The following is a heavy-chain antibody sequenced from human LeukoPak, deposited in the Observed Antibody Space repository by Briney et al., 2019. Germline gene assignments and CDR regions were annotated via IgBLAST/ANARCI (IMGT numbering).Heavy chain of an antibody. V-gene: IGHV4-59*11. J-gene: IGHJ4*02. Sequence: PSETLSLTCSVSVGSIRRHNWSWIRRPPGKGVEWIGYIYYNGDTNYNPSLNRRVTISEDMSKNQYSLKVRSVTAADTAVYYCARGGWQDIRYWGQGTLVTVSP. CDR3: ARGGWQDIRY. CDR1: VGSIRRHN. CDR2: IYYNGDT. D-gene: IGHD5-12*01.